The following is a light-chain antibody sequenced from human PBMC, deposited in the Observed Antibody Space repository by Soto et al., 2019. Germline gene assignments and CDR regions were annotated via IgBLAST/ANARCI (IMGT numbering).Light chain of an antibody. Sequence: QSALTQPASVSGSPGQSITISCTGTSSDVGGYNYVSWYQQHPGKAPKLMIYEVSNRPSGVSNRFSGSKSGNTASLTISWLQAEDEADYYCSSYTSSSTLNVFGTGTKLTVL. V-gene: IGLV2-14*01. CDR3: SSYTSSSTLNV. CDR1: SSDVGGYNY. CDR2: EVS. J-gene: IGLJ1*01.